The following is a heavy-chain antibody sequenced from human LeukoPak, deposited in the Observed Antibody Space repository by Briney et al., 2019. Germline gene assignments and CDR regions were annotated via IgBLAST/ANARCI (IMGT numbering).Heavy chain of an antibody. CDR3: AKAMGATLFDY. Sequence: GGSLRLSCAASGFTFSSYAMSWVRQAPGKGLEWVSGISGSGGSTYYADSVKGRFTISRDNSKNTLYLQMNSLRAGDTAVYYCAKAMGATLFDYWGQGTLATVSS. CDR1: GFTFSSYA. V-gene: IGHV3-23*01. CDR2: ISGSGGST. J-gene: IGHJ4*02. D-gene: IGHD1-26*01.